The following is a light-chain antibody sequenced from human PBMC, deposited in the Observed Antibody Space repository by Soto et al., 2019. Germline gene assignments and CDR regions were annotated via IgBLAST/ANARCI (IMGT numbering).Light chain of an antibody. CDR2: DAS. CDR1: QSVGSY. CDR3: QQYGSSSLT. Sequence: IVLTQSPATLSLSPGERATLSCRASQSVGSYLAWYQQKPGQAPRLLIYDASSRATGIPDRFSGSGSGTDFTLTISRLELEHFAVYSCQQYGSSSLTFGGGTKVDIK. J-gene: IGKJ4*01. V-gene: IGKV3-20*01.